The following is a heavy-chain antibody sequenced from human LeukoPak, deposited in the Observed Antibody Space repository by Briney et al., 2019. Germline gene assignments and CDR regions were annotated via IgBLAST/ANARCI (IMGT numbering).Heavy chain of an antibody. CDR3: AREKLDTRGYVDY. CDR1: GFTFSSYW. V-gene: IGHV3-74*01. Sequence: PGGSLRLSCAASGFTFSSYWMHWVRQAPGKGLVWVSRINSDGSSTSYADSVKGRFTISRDNAKNTLYLQMNSLRAEDTAVYYCAREKLDTRGYVDYWGQGTLVTVSS. D-gene: IGHD3-22*01. J-gene: IGHJ4*02. CDR2: INSDGSST.